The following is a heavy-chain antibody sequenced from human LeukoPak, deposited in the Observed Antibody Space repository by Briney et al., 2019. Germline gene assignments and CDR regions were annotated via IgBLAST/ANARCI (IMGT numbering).Heavy chain of an antibody. D-gene: IGHD6-19*01. CDR1: GYSISSGYY. CDR3: ARTETYSSGWYDAFFDY. J-gene: IGHJ4*02. CDR2: IYHSGST. Sequence: SETLSLTCTVSGYSISSGYYWGWIRQPPGKGLEWIGSIYHSGSTYYNPSLKSRVTISVDTSKNQFSLKLGSVTAADTAVYYCARTETYSSGWYDAFFDYWGQGTLVTVSS. V-gene: IGHV4-38-2*02.